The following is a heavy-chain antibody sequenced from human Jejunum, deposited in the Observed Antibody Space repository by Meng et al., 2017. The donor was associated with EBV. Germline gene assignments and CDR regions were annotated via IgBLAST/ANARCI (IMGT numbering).Heavy chain of an antibody. D-gene: IGHD3-16*02. CDR1: GFTFSSYS. V-gene: IGHV3-21*02. J-gene: IGHJ4*02. CDR2: ISSGSSFI. Sequence: VQLVESGGGLVQPGGSLRLSCAASGFTFSSYSMNWVRQAPGKGLEWVSYISSGSSFIYYADSVKGRFTISRDDAKNSLFLQLNSLRAEDTAVYYCVRDSSFNVHWGQGTLVTVSS. CDR3: VRDSSFNVH.